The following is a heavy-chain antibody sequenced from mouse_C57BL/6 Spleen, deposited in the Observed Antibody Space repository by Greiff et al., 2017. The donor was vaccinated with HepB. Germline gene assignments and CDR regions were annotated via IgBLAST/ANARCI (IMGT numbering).Heavy chain of an antibody. CDR3: ARWTTDYYGSSYDY. V-gene: IGHV1-81*01. D-gene: IGHD1-1*01. CDR1: GYTFTSYG. J-gene: IGHJ2*01. Sequence: QVHVKQSGAELARPGASVKLSCKASGYTFTSYGISWVKQRTGQGLEWIGEIYPRSGNTYYNEKFKGKATLTADKSSSTAYMELRSLTSEDSAVYFCARWTTDYYGSSYDYWGQGTTLTVSS. CDR2: IYPRSGNT.